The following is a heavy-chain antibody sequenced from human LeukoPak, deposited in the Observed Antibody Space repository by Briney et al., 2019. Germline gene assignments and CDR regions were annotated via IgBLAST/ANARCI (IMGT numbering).Heavy chain of an antibody. D-gene: IGHD3-3*01. J-gene: IGHJ6*03. V-gene: IGHV1-69*06. CDR1: GGTFSSYA. CDR3: ATESLERTYYYYYMDV. Sequence: GASVKVSCKASGGTFSSYAISWVRQAPGQGLEWMGGIIPIFGTAIYAQKFQGRVTMTEDTSTDTAYMELSSLRSEDTAVYYCATESLERTYYYYYMDVWGKGTTVTVSS. CDR2: IIPIFGTA.